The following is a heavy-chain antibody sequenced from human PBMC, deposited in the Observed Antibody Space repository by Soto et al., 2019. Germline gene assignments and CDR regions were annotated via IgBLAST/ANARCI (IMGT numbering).Heavy chain of an antibody. D-gene: IGHD2-8*02. CDR2: IYPGDSDT. CDR1: GYAFSRYW. V-gene: IGHV5-51*01. J-gene: IGHJ5*02. Sequence: GESLKISCPCSGYAFSRYWIAWVRQMPGKGLEWMGIIYPGDSDTRYSPSFQGQVTISVDKSTTTAYLQWSSLKASDTAMYYCARGYCTATICDPWFDPWGQGTLVTVSS. CDR3: ARGYCTATICDPWFDP.